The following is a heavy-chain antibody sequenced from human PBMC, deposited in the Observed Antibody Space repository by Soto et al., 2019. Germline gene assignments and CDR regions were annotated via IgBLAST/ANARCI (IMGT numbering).Heavy chain of an antibody. D-gene: IGHD6-13*01. Sequence: VTLVQSGVEVKKPGASVKVSCKASGYTFTNYAISWVRQAPGRGLEWMGWVNTYNGNPNYAQIFQGRITMTTDTSTGTAYMVLRSQKSADSAVYYSARDSQYSTSWERFDSWSQGTLVTVSS. J-gene: IGHJ4*02. CDR1: GYTFTNYA. CDR2: VNTYNGNP. V-gene: IGHV1-18*01. CDR3: ARDSQYSTSWERFDS.